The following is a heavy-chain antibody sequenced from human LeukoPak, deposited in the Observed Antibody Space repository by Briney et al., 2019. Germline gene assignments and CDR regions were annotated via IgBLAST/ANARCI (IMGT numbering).Heavy chain of an antibody. J-gene: IGHJ6*02. Sequence: PGGSLRLSCAASGFTFTTYWMHWVRQAPGKGLVWVSHINSDGSITSYADSVKGRFTISRDNAKNTLYLQMNSLRVEDTAVYYCARDAVDTANAVWGQGTTVTVSS. CDR1: GFTFTTYW. CDR2: INSDGSIT. CDR3: ARDAVDTANAV. D-gene: IGHD5-18*01. V-gene: IGHV3-74*01.